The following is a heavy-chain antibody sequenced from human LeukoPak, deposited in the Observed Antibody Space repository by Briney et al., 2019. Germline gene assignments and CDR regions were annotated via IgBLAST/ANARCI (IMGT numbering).Heavy chain of an antibody. CDR2: ISSSSSYI. J-gene: IGHJ4*02. V-gene: IGHV3-21*01. Sequence: GGTLRLSCAASGFTFSSYGMSWVRQAPGKGLEWVSSISSSSSYIYYADSVKGRFTISRDNAKNSLYLQMNSLRAEDTAVYYCARDTPPLSIAAAGKGESFDYWGQGTLVTVSS. D-gene: IGHD6-13*01. CDR3: ARDTPPLSIAAAGKGESFDY. CDR1: GFTFSSYG.